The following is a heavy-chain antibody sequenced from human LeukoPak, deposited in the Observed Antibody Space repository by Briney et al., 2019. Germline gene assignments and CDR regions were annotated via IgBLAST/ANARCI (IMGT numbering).Heavy chain of an antibody. V-gene: IGHV3-23*01. CDR2: ISGRGGGT. Sequence: GGSLRLSCAASGFTFSSYAMSWVRQAPGKGLEWVSAISGRGGGTYYADSVKGQFTISRDNSKNTLYLQMNSLRAEDTAVYYCAKKRIAVAGPDALDFWGQGTMVTVSS. D-gene: IGHD6-19*01. CDR3: AKKRIAVAGPDALDF. CDR1: GFTFSSYA. J-gene: IGHJ3*01.